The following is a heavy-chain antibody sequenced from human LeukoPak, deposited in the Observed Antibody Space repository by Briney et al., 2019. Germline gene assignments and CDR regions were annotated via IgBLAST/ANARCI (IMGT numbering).Heavy chain of an antibody. CDR1: RFTFSNYW. V-gene: IGHV3-7*05. Sequence: GGSLRLSCAASRFTFSNYWMSWVRQAPGKGLEWVANIKQDGSEKYYVDSVKGRFTISRDNAKNSLYLQMNSLRVEDTAVYYYARANYYYDSSGYSYWGQGTLVTVSS. D-gene: IGHD3-22*01. CDR2: IKQDGSEK. J-gene: IGHJ4*02. CDR3: ARANYYYDSSGYSY.